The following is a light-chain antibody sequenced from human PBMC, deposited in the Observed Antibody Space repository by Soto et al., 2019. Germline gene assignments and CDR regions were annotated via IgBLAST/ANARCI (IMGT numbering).Light chain of an antibody. V-gene: IGLV2-14*01. J-gene: IGLJ2*01. CDR1: GSDVGGYNY. CDR2: DVS. Sequence: QSALTQPASVSGSPGQSITISCTGTGSDVGGYNYVSWYQQHPGKAPKVMIYDVSNRPSGVSNRFSGSKSGNTASLNISGLQAEDEADYYCSSYTSASTPLVFGGGTKVTVL. CDR3: SSYTSASTPLV.